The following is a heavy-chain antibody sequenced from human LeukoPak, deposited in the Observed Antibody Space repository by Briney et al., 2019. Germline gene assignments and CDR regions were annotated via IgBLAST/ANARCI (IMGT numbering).Heavy chain of an antibody. J-gene: IGHJ6*04. CDR1: GFTFTNYA. CDR3: AKANDYSDCGYPDV. V-gene: IGHV3-23*01. CDR2: IGSGHHT. Sequence: PGGSLRLSCTASGFTFTNYAIMWVRQAPGKGLEWVSEIGSGHHTYYADSVRGRLTISRDISGSTVYLKMNKLRPEDTGLYFCAKANDYSDCGYPDVWGEGASVTVSS. D-gene: IGHD4-11*01.